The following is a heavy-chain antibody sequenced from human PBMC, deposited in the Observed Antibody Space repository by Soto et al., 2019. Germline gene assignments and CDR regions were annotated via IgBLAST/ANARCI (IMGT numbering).Heavy chain of an antibody. D-gene: IGHD6-19*01. J-gene: IGHJ6*02. Sequence: EVQLVESGGGLVQPGGSLRLSCAASGFTFSSYAMHWVRQAPGKGLEYVSAISSNGGSTYYANSLKGRFTISRDNSKNTLYLQMGSMRAEDMAVYYCARASGSVAGHYYYYGMDVWGQGTTVTVSS. V-gene: IGHV3-64*01. CDR2: ISSNGGST. CDR3: ARASGSVAGHYYYYGMDV. CDR1: GFTFSSYA.